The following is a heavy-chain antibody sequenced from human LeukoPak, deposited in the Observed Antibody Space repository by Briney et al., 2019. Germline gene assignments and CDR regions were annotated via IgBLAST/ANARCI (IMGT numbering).Heavy chain of an antibody. CDR2: ISGSGAST. CDR1: GFTFSSYA. D-gene: IGHD5-12*01. J-gene: IGHJ6*03. Sequence: PGGSLRLSCAASGFTFSSYAIIWVRQAPGKGLEWVSGISGSGASTFYADSVKGRFTVSRDNSKNSLFLQMNSLRADDTAVYYCAKDNGGYGAYFYYYMDVWGKGTTVTVSS. CDR3: AKDNGGYGAYFYYYMDV. V-gene: IGHV3-23*01.